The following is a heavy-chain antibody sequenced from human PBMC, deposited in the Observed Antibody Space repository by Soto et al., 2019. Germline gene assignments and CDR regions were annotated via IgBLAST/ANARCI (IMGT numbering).Heavy chain of an antibody. J-gene: IGHJ4*02. D-gene: IGHD2-15*01. Sequence: SETLSLTCTVSGGSISSYYWSWIRQPPGKGLEWIGYIYYSGSTNYNPSLKSRVTISVDTSKNQFSLKLSSVTAADTAVYYCARGAGYCSGGSCYLATFDYWGQGTPVTVSS. V-gene: IGHV4-59*08. CDR2: IYYSGST. CDR1: GGSISSYY. CDR3: ARGAGYCSGGSCYLATFDY.